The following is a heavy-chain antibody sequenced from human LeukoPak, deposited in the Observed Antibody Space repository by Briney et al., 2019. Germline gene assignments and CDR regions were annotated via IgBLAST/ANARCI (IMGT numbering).Heavy chain of an antibody. V-gene: IGHV4-59*01. J-gene: IGHJ4*02. D-gene: IGHD1-26*01. Sequence: SETLSLTCSVSGVSISDYHWIWIRQPPAKGLDWMGYFSYSGCTRYNPPLRSRVNMSVDTFKHQFSLRLISVAVADPPVYYCARMYSGHSYYFDFWGQGTLDSVSS. CDR3: ARMYSGHSYYFDF. CDR1: GVSISDYH. CDR2: FSYSGCT.